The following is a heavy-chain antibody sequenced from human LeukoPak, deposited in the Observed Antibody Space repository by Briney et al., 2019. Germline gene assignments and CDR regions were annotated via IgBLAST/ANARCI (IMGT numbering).Heavy chain of an antibody. V-gene: IGHV1-18*01. D-gene: IGHD5-12*01. CDR1: GYTFTSYG. CDR2: ISAYNGNT. Sequence: GASVKVSCKASGYTFTSYGISWVRQAPGQGLEWMGWISAYNGNTNYAQKLQGRVTMTTDTSTSTAYMELRSLRSDDTAVYYCAREGDSGYDWGYYFDYWGQGTLVTVSS. CDR3: AREGDSGYDWGYYFDY. J-gene: IGHJ4*02.